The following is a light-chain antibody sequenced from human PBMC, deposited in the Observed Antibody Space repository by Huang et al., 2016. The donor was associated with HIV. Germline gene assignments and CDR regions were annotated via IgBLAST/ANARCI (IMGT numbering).Light chain of an antibody. J-gene: IGKJ1*01. V-gene: IGKV3-15*01. CDR1: QSVDTD. CDR2: GAS. Sequence: EMVMTQSPGTLSVSPGERANISCRASQSVDTDLAWYQQKPGQAPRLLIFGASTRATDVPARVTGTGSGTEFVLTISSLQSEDFAVYYCQQYNNWLAFGQGTKVEIK. CDR3: QQYNNWLA.